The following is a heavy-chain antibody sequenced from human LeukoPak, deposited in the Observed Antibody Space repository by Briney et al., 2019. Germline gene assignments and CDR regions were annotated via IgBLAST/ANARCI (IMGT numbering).Heavy chain of an antibody. CDR2: INHSGST. D-gene: IGHD6-13*01. V-gene: IGHV4-34*01. J-gene: IGHJ5*02. CDR3: LAAAGTFDWFDP. Sequence: SETLSLTCAVYGGSFSGYYWSWIRQPPGKGLEWIGEINHSGSTNYNPSLKSRVTISVDTSKNQFSLKLSSVTAADTAVYYCLAAAGTFDWFDPWGQGTLVTVSS. CDR1: GGSFSGYY.